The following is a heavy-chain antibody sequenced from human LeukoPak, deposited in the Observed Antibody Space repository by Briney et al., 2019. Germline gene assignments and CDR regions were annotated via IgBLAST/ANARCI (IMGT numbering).Heavy chain of an antibody. V-gene: IGHV4-34*01. CDR1: GGSFSGYY. Sequence: SETLSLTCAVYGGSFSGYYWSWIRQPPGKGLEWIGEINHSGSTNYNPSLKSRVTISVDTSKNQFSLKLSSVTAADTAVYYCARDSRPNYDFWSGYPAGWFDPWGQGTPVTVSS. CDR2: INHSGST. D-gene: IGHD3-3*01. J-gene: IGHJ5*02. CDR3: ARDSRPNYDFWSGYPAGWFDP.